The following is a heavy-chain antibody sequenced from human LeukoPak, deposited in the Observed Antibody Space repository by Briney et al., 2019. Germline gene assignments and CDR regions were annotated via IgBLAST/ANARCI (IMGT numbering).Heavy chain of an antibody. V-gene: IGHV3-23*01. D-gene: IGHD6-19*01. Sequence: PGGSLRLSCAASGFSFNSYFMTWVRQTPGKGLEWVSAISGSGTTTYYADSVKGRFTISRDNSKNTLYLQMNSLRAEDTAVYYCAIRKFDNSGWSHLDYWGLGTLVIVSS. J-gene: IGHJ4*02. CDR3: AIRKFDNSGWSHLDY. CDR1: GFSFNSYF. CDR2: ISGSGTTT.